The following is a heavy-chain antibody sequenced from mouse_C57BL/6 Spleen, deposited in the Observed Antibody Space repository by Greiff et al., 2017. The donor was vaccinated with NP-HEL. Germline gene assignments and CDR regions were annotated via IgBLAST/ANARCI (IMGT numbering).Heavy chain of an antibody. J-gene: IGHJ2*01. CDR1: GYTFTDYE. V-gene: IGHV1-15*01. CDR2: IDPETGGT. Sequence: VQLQQSGAELVRPGASVTLSCKASGYTFTDYEMHWVKQTPVHGLEWIGAIDPETGGTAYNQKFKGKAILTADKSSSTAYMELRSLTSEDSAVYYCTRGITTVVATRGLDYWGQGTTLTVSS. D-gene: IGHD1-1*01. CDR3: TRGITTVVATRGLDY.